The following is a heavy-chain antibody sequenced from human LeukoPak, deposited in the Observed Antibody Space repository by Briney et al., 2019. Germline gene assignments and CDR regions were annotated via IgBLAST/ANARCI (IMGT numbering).Heavy chain of an antibody. J-gene: IGHJ6*01. D-gene: IGHD6-13*01. CDR3: ARRIAAAGTYYYYGMDV. CDR2: ISYDGSNK. CDR1: GFTFSSYG. V-gene: IGHV3-30*03. Sequence: PGGSLRLSCAASGFTFSSYGMHWVRQAPGKGLEWVAVISYDGSNKYYADSVKGRFTISRDNSKNTLYLQMNSLRAEDTAVYYCARRIAAAGTYYYYGMDVWGQATTVTVSS.